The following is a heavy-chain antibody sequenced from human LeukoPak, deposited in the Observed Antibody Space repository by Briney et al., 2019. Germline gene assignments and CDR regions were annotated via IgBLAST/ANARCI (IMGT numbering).Heavy chain of an antibody. CDR3: ARGSGNNDY. D-gene: IGHD3-10*01. V-gene: IGHV1-69*04. Sequence: ASVKVSCKASGGTFSSYAISWVRQAPGQGLEWMGRIIPILGIANYAQKFQGRVTITADKSTSTAYMELSSLRSEDTAAYYCARGSGNNDYWGQGTLVTVSS. CDR1: GGTFSSYA. J-gene: IGHJ4*02. CDR2: IIPILGIA.